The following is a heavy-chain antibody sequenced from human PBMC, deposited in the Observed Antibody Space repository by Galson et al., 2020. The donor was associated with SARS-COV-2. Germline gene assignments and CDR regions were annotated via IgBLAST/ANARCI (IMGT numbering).Heavy chain of an antibody. V-gene: IGHV3-49*04. CDR2: IRSKAYGGTT. CDR1: GFTFGDYA. D-gene: IGHD3-3*01. J-gene: IGHJ4*02. CDR3: TRDDFLSGYYAH. Sequence: TGGSLRLSCTASGFTFGDYAMSWVRQAPGKGLEWVGFIRSKAYGGTTEYAASVKGRFTISRDDSKSIAYLQMNSLKTEDTAVYYCTRDDFLSGYYAHWGQGTLVTVSS.